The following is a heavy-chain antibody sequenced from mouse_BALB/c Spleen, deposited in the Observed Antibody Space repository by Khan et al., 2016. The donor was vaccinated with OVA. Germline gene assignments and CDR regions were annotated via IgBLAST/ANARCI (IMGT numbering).Heavy chain of an antibody. D-gene: IGHD2-4*01. V-gene: IGHV2-9*02. CDR2: IWPGGIT. CDR3: ARSYDYDVGGFAY. CDR1: GFSLSNYG. J-gene: IGHJ3*01. Sequence: VQLVESGPGLVAPSQSLSITCTVSGFSLSNYGIHWVRQPPEKGLEWLGVIWPGGITNYNSALMSRLIISKDNSKSQVFLKMNRLQTDDTAIYDCARSYDYDVGGFAYWGQGTLVTVSA.